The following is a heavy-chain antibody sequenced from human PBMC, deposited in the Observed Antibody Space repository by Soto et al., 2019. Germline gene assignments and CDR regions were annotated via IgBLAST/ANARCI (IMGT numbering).Heavy chain of an antibody. CDR2: ISWNSGSI. V-gene: IGHV3-9*01. CDR1: GFTFDDYA. J-gene: IGHJ3*02. D-gene: IGHD5-12*01. Sequence: EVQLVESGGGLVQPGRSLRLSCAASGFTFDDYAMHWVRQAPGKGLEWVSGISWNSGSIGYADSVKGRFTISRDNAKNSLYLQMNSLRAEDTGLYYCAKDMVATITCAFDIWGQGTMVTVSS. CDR3: AKDMVATITCAFDI.